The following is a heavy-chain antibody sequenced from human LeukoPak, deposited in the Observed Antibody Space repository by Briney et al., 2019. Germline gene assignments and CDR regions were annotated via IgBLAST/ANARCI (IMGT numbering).Heavy chain of an antibody. D-gene: IGHD3-10*01. CDR2: INPNSGGT. J-gene: IGHJ6*02. V-gene: IGHV1-2*02. CDR3: ARDLRVVRGVIITSAGYYYGMDV. Sequence: ASVKVSCKASGYTFTSYGISWVRQAPGQGLEWMGWINPNSGGTNYAQKFQGRVTMTRDTSISTAYMELSRLRSDDTAVYYCARDLRVVRGVIITSAGYYYGMDVWGQGTTVTASS. CDR1: GYTFTSYG.